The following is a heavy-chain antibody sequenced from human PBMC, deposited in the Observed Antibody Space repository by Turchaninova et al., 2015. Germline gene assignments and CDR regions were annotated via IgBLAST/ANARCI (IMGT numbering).Heavy chain of an antibody. J-gene: IGHJ3*02. CDR3: ASVGVDLAVDAFDI. D-gene: IGHD2-21*01. Sequence: QVQLVQSGAEVKKPGASVKVSCKASGYTFTSYDINWVRKATGQGLEWMGWMNPNSGKQGYSQKFQGRGTSTMNTSRSTAYMELSSLISEDTAVYYCASVGVDLAVDAFDIWGQGTMVTVSS. CDR1: GYTFTSYD. CDR2: MNPNSGKQ. V-gene: IGHV1-8*03.